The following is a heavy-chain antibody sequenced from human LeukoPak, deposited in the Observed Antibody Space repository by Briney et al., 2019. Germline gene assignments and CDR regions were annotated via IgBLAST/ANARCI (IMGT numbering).Heavy chain of an antibody. D-gene: IGHD3-10*01. V-gene: IGHV4-59*01. CDR1: GGSIRGYY. J-gene: IGHJ1*01. CDR2: IYSSGST. Sequence: SETLSLTCTVSGGSIRGYYCNWLRQPPGEGLEWIGFIYSSGSTAHNPSLKSRVTISLDTSKNQFSLRLNSVTAADTAVYYCAKTYYSSSGSWDWGQGTLVTVSS. CDR3: AKTYYSSSGSWD.